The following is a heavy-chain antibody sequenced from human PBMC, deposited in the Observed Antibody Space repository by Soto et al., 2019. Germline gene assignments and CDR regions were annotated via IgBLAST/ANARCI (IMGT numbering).Heavy chain of an antibody. CDR1: GFTFSSYG. D-gene: IGHD1-26*01. CDR2: ISYDGSNK. J-gene: IGHJ4*02. CDR3: AKQVGATPSPTFDY. Sequence: QVQLVESGGGVVQPGRSLRLSCAASGFTFSSYGMHWVRQAPGKGLEWVAVISYDGSNKYYADSVKGRFTISRDNSKNTLYLQMNSLRAEDTAVYYCAKQVGATPSPTFDYWGQGTLVTVSS. V-gene: IGHV3-30*18.